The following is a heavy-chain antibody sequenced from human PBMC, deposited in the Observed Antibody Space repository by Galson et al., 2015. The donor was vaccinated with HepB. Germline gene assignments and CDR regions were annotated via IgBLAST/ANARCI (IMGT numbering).Heavy chain of an antibody. D-gene: IGHD2-21*01. V-gene: IGHV3-30*03. CDR3: ARRAGDGHYHYYMDV. Sequence: LRLSCAASGFTFSNYGIHWVRQAPGKGPEWVAVISFDGSDKYYVDSVKGRFTISRDNSKNTLYLQMNTLKPEDTAMYYCARRAGDGHYHYYMDVWGKGTTVTVSS. CDR2: ISFDGSDK. CDR1: GFTFSNYG. J-gene: IGHJ6*03.